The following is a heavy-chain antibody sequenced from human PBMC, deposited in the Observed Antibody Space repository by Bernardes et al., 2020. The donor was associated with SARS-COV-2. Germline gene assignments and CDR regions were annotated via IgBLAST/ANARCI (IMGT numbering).Heavy chain of an antibody. CDR3: AKGRHFSPFNY. J-gene: IGHJ4*02. Sequence: GGSLRLSCAASGLTLGIFSMPWVRQAPGKGLEWVSPISSGGEATSYADSVKGRFTISRDKSKNTVNLQMNSLRTEDTAVYYCAKGRHFSPFNYWCQGSLVTVS. CDR2: ISSGGEAT. CDR1: GLTLGIFS. V-gene: IGHV3-23*01.